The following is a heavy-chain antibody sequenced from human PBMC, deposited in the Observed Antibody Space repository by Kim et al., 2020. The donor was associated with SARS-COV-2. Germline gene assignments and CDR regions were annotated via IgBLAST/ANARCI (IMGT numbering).Heavy chain of an antibody. J-gene: IGHJ5*02. CDR1: GFTFSRYS. CDR2: INVNGGST. CDR3: VREAYGSGLNWFDP. D-gene: IGHD3-10*01. V-gene: IGHV3-64D*06. Sequence: GGSLRLSCSASGFTFSRYSMHWVRQAPGKGLEYVSAINVNGGSTYYADSVKGRFTISRDNSKNTLYLQMSSLRADDTAVYYCVREAYGSGLNWFDPWGQGTLVTVSS.